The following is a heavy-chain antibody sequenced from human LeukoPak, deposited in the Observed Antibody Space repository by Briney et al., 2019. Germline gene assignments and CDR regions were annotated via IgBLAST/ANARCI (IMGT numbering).Heavy chain of an antibody. J-gene: IGHJ5*02. CDR1: GGSFSDYY. D-gene: IGHD3-16*01. Sequence: PSETLSLTCAVYGGSFSDYYWSWIRQPPGKRLEWIGEINHSGSINYNPSLKSRVTLSVDTSKNQFPLKVTSTTAADTALYYCARGSVVGDYVIYSWGQGTLVTVSS. V-gene: IGHV4-34*01. CDR3: ARGSVVGDYVIYS. CDR2: INHSGSI.